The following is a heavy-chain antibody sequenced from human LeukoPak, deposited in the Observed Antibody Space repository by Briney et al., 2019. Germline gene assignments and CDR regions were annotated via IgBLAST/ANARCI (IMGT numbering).Heavy chain of an antibody. CDR3: ATDRESSGWYNY. CDR2: IIPILGIA. V-gene: IGHV1-69*04. Sequence: SVKVSCKASGGTFSSYAISWVRQAPGQGLEWMGRIIPILGIANYAQKFQGRVTITADKSTSTAYMELSSLRSEDTAVYYCATDRESSGWYNYWGQGTLVTVSS. J-gene: IGHJ4*02. CDR1: GGTFSSYA. D-gene: IGHD6-19*01.